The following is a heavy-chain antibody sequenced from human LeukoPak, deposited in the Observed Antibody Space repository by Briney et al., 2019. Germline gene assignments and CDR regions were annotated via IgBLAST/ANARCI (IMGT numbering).Heavy chain of an antibody. CDR1: GGSISGYY. Sequence: PSETLSLTCTVSGGSISGYYWSWIRHLPEKGLEWIGNIYNSGSPTYNPSLKSRVTISIDTSNNQFSLNLNSVTAADTALYYCARETITGTLPFDIWGQGTMVTVSS. CDR3: ARETITGTLPFDI. V-gene: IGHV4-59*01. D-gene: IGHD1-20*01. J-gene: IGHJ3*02. CDR2: IYNSGSP.